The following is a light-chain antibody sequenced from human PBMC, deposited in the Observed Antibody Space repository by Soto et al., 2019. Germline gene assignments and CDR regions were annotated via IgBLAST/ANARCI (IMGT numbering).Light chain of an antibody. CDR3: QQRSNWPRT. J-gene: IGKJ1*01. CDR1: QSVSSY. CDR2: GAS. V-gene: IGKV3-11*01. Sequence: EIVLTQSPATLSLSPGERAILSCRASQSVSSYLAWYQQKAGQAPRLLIYGASSRATGIPDRFSGSGSGTDFTLTISRLEPEEFAVYYCQQRSNWPRTVGQGTKVDIK.